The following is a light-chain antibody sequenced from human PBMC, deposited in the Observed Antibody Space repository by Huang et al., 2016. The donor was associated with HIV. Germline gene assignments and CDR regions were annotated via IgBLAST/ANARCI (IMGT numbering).Light chain of an antibody. V-gene: IGKV1-9*01. Sequence: IQLTQSPSSLSASVGDRVTITCRARQDINTNLAWYQQKPGKAPKVLIYAASTLQSGVPFRCSGSASGLYFSLTIDNLQPEDFATYYCQQLNSYPVTFGQGTRLDI. CDR1: QDINTN. J-gene: IGKJ5*01. CDR2: AAS. CDR3: QQLNSYPVT.